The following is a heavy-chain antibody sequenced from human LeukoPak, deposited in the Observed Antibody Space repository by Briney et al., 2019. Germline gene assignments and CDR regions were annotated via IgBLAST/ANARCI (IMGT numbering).Heavy chain of an antibody. Sequence: GASVKVSCKASGYTFAAYYMHWVRRAPGQGLQWMGWINPNSGGTNYAQEFQGRVTMTRDTSISTAYMELTRLRSDDTAVYYCARDTEVLLWFGELPTSQYNWFDPWGQGTLVTVSS. J-gene: IGHJ5*02. D-gene: IGHD3-10*01. CDR3: ARDTEVLLWFGELPTSQYNWFDP. CDR1: GYTFAAYY. CDR2: INPNSGGT. V-gene: IGHV1-2*02.